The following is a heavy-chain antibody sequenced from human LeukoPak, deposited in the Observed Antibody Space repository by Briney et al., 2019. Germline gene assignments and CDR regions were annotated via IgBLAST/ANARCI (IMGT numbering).Heavy chain of an antibody. CDR2: IYPGDSDT. Sequence: GESLKISCKGSGYSFTSYWIGRVRQMPGKGLEWMGIIYPGDSDTRYSPSFQGQVTISADKSISTAYLQWSSLKASDTAMYYYARHVEMATIYEDYWGQGTLVTVSS. D-gene: IGHD5-24*01. CDR1: GYSFTSYW. CDR3: ARHVEMATIYEDY. V-gene: IGHV5-51*01. J-gene: IGHJ4*02.